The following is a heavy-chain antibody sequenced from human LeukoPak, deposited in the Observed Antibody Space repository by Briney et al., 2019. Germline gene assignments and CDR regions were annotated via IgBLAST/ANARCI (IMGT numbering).Heavy chain of an antibody. CDR3: ARDLRGGSFWFDP. J-gene: IGHJ5*02. CDR2: ISAYTGNT. D-gene: IGHD4-23*01. V-gene: IGHV1-18*04. Sequence: ASEKVSCKASGYTFANYGISWVRQAPGQGLEWMGWISAYTGNTNYAQNLQGRVTMTTDTSTSTAYMELTTLRYDDTAVYYCARDLRGGSFWFDPWGQGTLVTVSS. CDR1: GYTFANYG.